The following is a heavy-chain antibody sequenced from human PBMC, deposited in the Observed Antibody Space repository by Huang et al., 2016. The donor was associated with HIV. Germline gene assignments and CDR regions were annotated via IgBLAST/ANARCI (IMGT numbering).Heavy chain of an antibody. CDR1: GDSISSGAFY. CDR3: ARGRGGTHSYFFYSMDV. Sequence: QVQLQESGPGLVQPSQTLSLICTVSGDSISSGAFYWTWIRQSAGGGLQWIGHVYTSGIFLDNGSLRSRVTIAQDTSKNQLSLNLRSVTAADTALYFCARGRGGTHSYFFYSMDVWGAGTAVIVSS. J-gene: IGHJ6*03. D-gene: IGHD1-26*01. V-gene: IGHV4-61*09. CDR2: VYTSGIF.